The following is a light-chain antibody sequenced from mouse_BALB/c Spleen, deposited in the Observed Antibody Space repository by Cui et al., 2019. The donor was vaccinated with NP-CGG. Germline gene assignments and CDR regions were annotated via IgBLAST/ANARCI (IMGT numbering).Light chain of an antibody. CDR2: GTH. Sequence: QAVVTQVSALTTSPGETVTLTCRSSTGAVTTSNYANWVQEKPDHLFTGLIGGTHNRAPGVPARFSGSLIGAKAALTITGAQTEDEAIYFCALWYSNHWVFGGGTKLTVL. J-gene: IGLJ1*01. V-gene: IGLV1*01. CDR3: ALWYSNHWV. CDR1: TGAVTTSNY.